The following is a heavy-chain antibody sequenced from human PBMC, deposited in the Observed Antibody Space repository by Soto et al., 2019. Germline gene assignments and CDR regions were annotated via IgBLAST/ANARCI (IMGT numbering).Heavy chain of an antibody. CDR2: IIPIFGTA. CDR1: GGTFSSYA. D-gene: IGHD3-3*01. V-gene: IGHV1-69*06. Sequence: QVQLVQSGAEVQKPGSSVKVSCKASGGTFSSYAISWVRQAPGQGLEWMGGIIPIFGTANYAQKFQGRVTLTADKSTSTAYMELSSLRSEDTAVYYCASRLTIFGVVILGDYYYGMDVWGQGTTVTVSS. J-gene: IGHJ6*02. CDR3: ASRLTIFGVVILGDYYYGMDV.